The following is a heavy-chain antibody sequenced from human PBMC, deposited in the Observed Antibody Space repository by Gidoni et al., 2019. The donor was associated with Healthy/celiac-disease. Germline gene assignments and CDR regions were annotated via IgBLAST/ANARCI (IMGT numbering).Heavy chain of an antibody. CDR3: ARDRDFFCSSTSCYGAGMDV. D-gene: IGHD2-2*01. J-gene: IGHJ6*02. CDR1: GFSFSSYA. CDR2: ISYDGSKK. V-gene: IGHV3-30*04. Sequence: QVQLVESGGGVVQPGRSLRLSCAASGFSFSSYAMHWVRQAPGKGLELVAVISYDGSKKYYAGSGKGRFTISRDNSKNTLYLQMNSLRAEDTAVYYCARDRDFFCSSTSCYGAGMDVWGQGTTVTVSS.